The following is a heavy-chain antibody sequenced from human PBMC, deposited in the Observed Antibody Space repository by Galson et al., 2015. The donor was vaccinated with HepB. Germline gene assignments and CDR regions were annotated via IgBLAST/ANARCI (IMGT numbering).Heavy chain of an antibody. J-gene: IGHJ4*02. D-gene: IGHD3-3*01. Sequence: SVKVSCKASGGTFSSYAISWVRQAPGQGLEWMGGIIPIFGTANYAQEFQGRVTITADESTSTAYMELSSLRSEDTAVYYCARATYYDFWSGYSEGFSYWGQGTLVTVSS. CDR3: ARATYYDFWSGYSEGFSY. CDR1: GGTFSSYA. V-gene: IGHV1-69*13. CDR2: IIPIFGTA.